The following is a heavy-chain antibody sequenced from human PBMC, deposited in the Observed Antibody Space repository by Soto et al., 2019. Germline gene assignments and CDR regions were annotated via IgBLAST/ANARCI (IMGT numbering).Heavy chain of an antibody. CDR3: ANDHPYDSSGGADYFDY. CDR2: IFHSVIT. D-gene: IGHD3-22*01. J-gene: IGHJ4*02. CDR1: GGSISSSNW. Sequence: QVQLQESGPGLVKPSGTLSLTCAVSGGSISSSNWWSWVRQTPRKGLEWIGEIFHSVITNYNPSLKRPVTRSVATSQNPSSLQLSPVPAADTAVYSCANDHPYDSSGGADYFDYWGQGTLVTVSA. V-gene: IGHV4-4*02.